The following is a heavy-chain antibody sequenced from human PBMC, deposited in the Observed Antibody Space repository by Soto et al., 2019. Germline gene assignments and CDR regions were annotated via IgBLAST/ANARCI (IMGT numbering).Heavy chain of an antibody. Sequence: SETLSLTCSVSGGSISAYYWSWIRQPPGKGLEWIGYISYTGSTNYNPSLKSRVTISVDTSKNQFSLNLTSVTAADTAVYYCAIADFWRTFDPWGQGTLVTVSS. D-gene: IGHD3-3*01. CDR3: AIADFWRTFDP. J-gene: IGHJ5*02. CDR2: ISYTGST. V-gene: IGHV4-59*13. CDR1: GGSISAYY.